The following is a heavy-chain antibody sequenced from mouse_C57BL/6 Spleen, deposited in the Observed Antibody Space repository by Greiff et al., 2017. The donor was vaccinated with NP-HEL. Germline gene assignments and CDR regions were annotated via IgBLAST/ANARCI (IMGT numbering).Heavy chain of an antibody. CDR3: TRARTVRAMDY. D-gene: IGHD1-1*01. Sequence: QVQLKESGAELVRPGASVTLSCKASGYTFTDYEMHWVKQTPVHGLEWIGAIDPETGGTAYNQKFRGKAILTADKSSSTAYMELRSLTSEDSAVYYCTRARTVRAMDYWGQGTSVTVSS. CDR2: IDPETGGT. V-gene: IGHV1-15*01. CDR1: GYTFTDYE. J-gene: IGHJ4*01.